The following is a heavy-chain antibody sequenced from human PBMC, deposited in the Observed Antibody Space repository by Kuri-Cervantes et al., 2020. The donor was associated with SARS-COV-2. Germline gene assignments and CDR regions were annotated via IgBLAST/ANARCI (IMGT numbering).Heavy chain of an antibody. D-gene: IGHD2-2*01. Sequence: ASVKVSCKASGYTFTSYGISWVRQAPGQGLEWMGWISAYNGNTNYAQKLQGRVTMTTDTSTSTAYMELRSLRSDDTAVYYCARDGRLSRYCSSTSCYLSPPLDYWGQGTLVTVSS. J-gene: IGHJ4*02. CDR1: GYTFTSYG. CDR2: ISAYNGNT. V-gene: IGHV1-18*04. CDR3: ARDGRLSRYCSSTSCYLSPPLDY.